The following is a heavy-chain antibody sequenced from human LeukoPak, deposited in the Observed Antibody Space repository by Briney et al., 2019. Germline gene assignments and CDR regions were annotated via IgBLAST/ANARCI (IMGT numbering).Heavy chain of an antibody. J-gene: IGHJ1*01. CDR2: IYHSGST. CDR3: ARHSVTKEYFQH. V-gene: IGHV4-4*02. D-gene: IGHD4-17*01. Sequence: SETLSLTCAVSGGSISSSNWWSWVRQPPGKGLAWIGEIYHSGSTNYNPSLKSRVTISVDTSKNQFSLKVSSVTAADTAVYYCARHSVTKEYFQHWGQGTLVTVSS. CDR1: GGSISSSNW.